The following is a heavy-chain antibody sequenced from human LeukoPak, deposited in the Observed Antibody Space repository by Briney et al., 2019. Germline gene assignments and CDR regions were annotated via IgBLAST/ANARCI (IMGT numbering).Heavy chain of an antibody. CDR1: GFTIMNSA. J-gene: IGHJ6*03. Sequence: GGSLRLSCAASGFTIMNSAMNWVRQAPGKGLEWVSAINGTAINTDYADSVKGRFTISRDSSKNTLYLQMNSLGAEDTAVYFCLTRSLIAVSGNSYMDVWGKGTTVSVSS. CDR2: INGTAINT. D-gene: IGHD6-19*01. CDR3: LTRSLIAVSGNSYMDV. V-gene: IGHV3-23*01.